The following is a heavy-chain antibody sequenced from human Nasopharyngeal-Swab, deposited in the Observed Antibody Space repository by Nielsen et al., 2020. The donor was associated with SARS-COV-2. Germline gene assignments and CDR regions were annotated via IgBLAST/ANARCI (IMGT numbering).Heavy chain of an antibody. V-gene: IGHV1-69*13. CDR2: IIPIFGTA. CDR1: GGTFSSYA. CDR3: ARGSGYSYGYWTGYYFDY. Sequence: SVKVSCKASGGTFSSYAISWVRQAPGQGLEWMGGIIPIFGTANYAQKFQSRVTITADESTSTAYMELSSLRSEDTAVYYCARGSGYSYGYWTGYYFDYWGQGTLVTVSS. D-gene: IGHD5-18*01. J-gene: IGHJ4*02.